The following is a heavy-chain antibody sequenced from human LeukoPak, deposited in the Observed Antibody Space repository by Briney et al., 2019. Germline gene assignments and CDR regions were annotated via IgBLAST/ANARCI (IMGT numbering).Heavy chain of an antibody. J-gene: IGHJ5*01. CDR1: GGSINSGSFF. CDR2: IYTTGRT. Sequence: PSETLSLTCTVSGGSINSGSFFWTWIRQPAGQPAGKGLEWIGRIYTTGRTTYNPSLGNRVTISADMSKNQFSLQLTSVTAADTAVYYCARAYYWVDSWGQGVLVSVSS. D-gene: IGHD2-21*01. V-gene: IGHV4-61*02. CDR3: ARAYYWVDS.